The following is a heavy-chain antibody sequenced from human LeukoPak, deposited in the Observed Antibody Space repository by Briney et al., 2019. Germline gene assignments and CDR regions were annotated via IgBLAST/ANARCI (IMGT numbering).Heavy chain of an antibody. Sequence: PGGSLRLSCAASGFTVSTKYMSWVRQAPGKGLEWVSVLYSGGNTYYADSVKGRFTISRDNSKNTLYLQMSSLRAEDTAVYYCARGYCSSTNCYIAFFDNWGQGTLVTVSS. CDR2: LYSGGNT. V-gene: IGHV3-53*01. CDR3: ARGYCSSTNCYIAFFDN. J-gene: IGHJ4*02. CDR1: GFTVSTKY. D-gene: IGHD2-2*02.